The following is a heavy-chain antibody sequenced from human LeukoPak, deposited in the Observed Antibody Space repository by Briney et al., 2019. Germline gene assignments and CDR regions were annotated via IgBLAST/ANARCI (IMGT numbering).Heavy chain of an antibody. CDR2: ISYSGNI. V-gene: IGHV4-59*01. CDR1: SDSIIPYY. J-gene: IGHJ4*02. CDR3: ARVGSYCTNGVCYTTFDY. Sequence: SETLSLTCTVSSDSIIPYYWSWVRQSPGKGLEWIGYISYSGNINYNPSLQSRVTISVDTSRNQFSLKLNSVTAADTAVYYCARVGSYCTNGVCYTTFDYWGQGTLVTVSS. D-gene: IGHD2-8*01.